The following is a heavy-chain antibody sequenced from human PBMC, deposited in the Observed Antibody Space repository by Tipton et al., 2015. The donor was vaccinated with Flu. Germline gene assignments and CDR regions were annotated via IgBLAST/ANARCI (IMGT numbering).Heavy chain of an antibody. Sequence: TLSLTCAVYGGSFSGYYWSWIRQPPGKGLEWIGEINHSGSTNYNPSLKSRVTISVDTSKNQFSLKLRTVTAADTAVYYCARGIGQDLYYYYGMDVWGQGTTVTVSS. CDR2: INHSGST. CDR3: ARGIGQDLYYYYGMDV. D-gene: IGHD3-22*01. CDR1: GGSFSGYY. J-gene: IGHJ6*02. V-gene: IGHV4-34*01.